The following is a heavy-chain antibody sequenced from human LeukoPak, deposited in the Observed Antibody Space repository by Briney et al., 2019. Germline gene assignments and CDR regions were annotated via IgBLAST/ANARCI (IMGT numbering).Heavy chain of an antibody. CDR3: ARSYAQYCSTASCSHCDH. D-gene: IGHD2-2*01. V-gene: IGHV3-20*04. J-gene: IGHJ4*02. CDR1: GFTFDDYG. CDR2: INWNGGST. Sequence: GGSLRLSCAASGFTFDDYGMAWVRQAPGKGLEWVSGINWNGGSTGYADSVKGRFTISRDNAKNSLYLPMNSLRAEDTAFYYCARSYAQYCSTASCSHCDHWGQGTLVTVSS.